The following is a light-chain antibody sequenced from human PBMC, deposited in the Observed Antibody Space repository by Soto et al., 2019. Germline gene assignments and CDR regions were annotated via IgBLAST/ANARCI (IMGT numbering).Light chain of an antibody. CDR2: DTS. Sequence: QAVVTQEPSLTVSPGGTVTLTCGSSTGAVTSGHYPYWFQQKPGQPPRTLIYDTSNKHSWTPARFSGSLLGGKAALTLSGAQPEDEAEYYCLLSYSGAGVFGTGTKVTVL. CDR1: TGAVTSGHY. CDR3: LLSYSGAGV. J-gene: IGLJ1*01. V-gene: IGLV7-46*01.